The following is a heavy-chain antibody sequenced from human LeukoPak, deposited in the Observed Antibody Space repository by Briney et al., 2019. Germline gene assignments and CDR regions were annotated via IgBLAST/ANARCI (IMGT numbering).Heavy chain of an antibody. V-gene: IGHV1-18*01. CDR2: ISAYNGNT. Sequence: ASVKVSCKASGYTFTSYGISWVRQAPGQGLEWMGWISAYNGNTNYAQKLQGRVTMTTDTSTSTAYMELRSLRSDDTAVYYCARSRDGYNRYYYYMDVWGKGTTVTISS. CDR3: ARSRDGYNRYYYYMDV. J-gene: IGHJ6*03. CDR1: GYTFTSYG. D-gene: IGHD5-24*01.